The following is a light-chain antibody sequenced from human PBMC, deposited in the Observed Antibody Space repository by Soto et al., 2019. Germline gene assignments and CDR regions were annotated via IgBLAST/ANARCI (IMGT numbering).Light chain of an antibody. CDR3: QQYGSSPP. V-gene: IGKV3-20*01. CDR2: GAS. CDR1: QSVSSGY. J-gene: IGKJ4*01. Sequence: EIVLTQSPGTLSLSPGESATLSCRASQSVSSGYLAWYQQKPGQAPRLLIYGASSRATGIPDRFSGSGSGTDFTLTISRLEPEDFAVCYCQQYGSSPPFGGGTKVEIK.